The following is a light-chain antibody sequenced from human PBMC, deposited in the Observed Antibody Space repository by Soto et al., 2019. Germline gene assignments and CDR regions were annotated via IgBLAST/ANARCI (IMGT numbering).Light chain of an antibody. CDR1: QSVSTH. J-gene: IGKJ5*01. V-gene: IGKV3-15*01. CDR2: GTS. CDR3: QQYHDWPIT. Sequence: EIVMTQSPATLSVSPGEGATLSCRASQSVSTHLAWYKQIPGQAPRLLIYGTSTRAAGIPARFSGRGSGTEFTFTISSLQSEDFAVYHCQQYHDWPITFGQGTRLEIK.